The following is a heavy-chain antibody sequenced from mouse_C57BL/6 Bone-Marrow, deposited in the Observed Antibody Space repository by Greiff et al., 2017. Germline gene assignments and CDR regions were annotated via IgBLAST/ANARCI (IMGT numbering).Heavy chain of an antibody. Sequence: EVKLQESGGDLVKPGGSLKLSCAASGFTFSSYGMSWVRQTPDKRLEWVATISSGGSYTYYPDSVKGRFTISRDNAKNTLYLQMSSLKSEDTAMYYCARHGTGGYWGQGTTLTVSS. CDR1: GFTFSSYG. CDR2: ISSGGSYT. CDR3: ARHGTGGY. J-gene: IGHJ2*01. V-gene: IGHV5-6*01. D-gene: IGHD4-1*01.